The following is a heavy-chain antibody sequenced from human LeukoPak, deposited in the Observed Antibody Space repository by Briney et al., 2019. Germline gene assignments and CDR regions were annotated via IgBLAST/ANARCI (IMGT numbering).Heavy chain of an antibody. CDR3: ARGSYYRT. D-gene: IGHD3-10*01. Sequence: NASQTLSLTCTVSGGSVGSENSYWNWIRQPAGKGLEWIGRIYADGSSTYNPSLKSRVTILVDTSKNQFSLRLTSMTAADTAVYYCARGSYYRTWGQGILVTVSS. CDR1: GGSVGSENSY. CDR2: IYADGSS. J-gene: IGHJ4*02. V-gene: IGHV4-61*02.